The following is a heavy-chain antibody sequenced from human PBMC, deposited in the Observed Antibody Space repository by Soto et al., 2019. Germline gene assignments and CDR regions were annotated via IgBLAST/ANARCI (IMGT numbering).Heavy chain of an antibody. CDR1: GFSLTTSGVG. V-gene: IGHV2-5*02. CDR2: IYWDDTK. Sequence: HITLKESGPTLVKPTQTLTLTCTFSGFSLTTSGVGVGWIRQPPGKALEWLALIYWDDTKRYSPFLKGRLTIAKDNSKNQVVLTMTNMDPVDTGTYFSAHLVGGNAFDIWGQGTMVTVSS. D-gene: IGHD1-26*01. CDR3: AHLVGGNAFDI. J-gene: IGHJ3*02.